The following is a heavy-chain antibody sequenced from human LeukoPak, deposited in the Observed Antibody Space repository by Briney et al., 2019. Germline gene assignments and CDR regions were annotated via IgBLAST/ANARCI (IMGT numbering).Heavy chain of an antibody. J-gene: IGHJ4*02. V-gene: IGHV4-39*07. CDR2: IYYSGST. D-gene: IGHD2-15*01. CDR1: GGSISTSSYY. CDR3: ARDSGGSLLIGY. Sequence: SETLSLTCTVSGGSISTSSYYWGWIRQPPGKGLECIGNIYYSGSTYYNPSLKSRVTISVDTSKNQFSLKLSSVTAADTAVYYCARDSGGSLLIGYWGQGTLVTVSS.